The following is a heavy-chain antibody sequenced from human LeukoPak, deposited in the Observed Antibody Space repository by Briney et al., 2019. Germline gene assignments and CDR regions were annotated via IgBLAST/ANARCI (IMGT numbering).Heavy chain of an antibody. Sequence: PSETLSLTYTVSGGSISSYYWSWIRQPPGKGLEWIGYIYYSGSTNYNPSLESRITISLDTSKNQFSLQLRSVTAADTAVYYCARHFGTVTSYGMDVWGLGTTVTFSS. D-gene: IGHD4-17*01. V-gene: IGHV4-59*08. CDR3: ARHFGTVTSYGMDV. J-gene: IGHJ6*02. CDR1: GGSISSYY. CDR2: IYYSGST.